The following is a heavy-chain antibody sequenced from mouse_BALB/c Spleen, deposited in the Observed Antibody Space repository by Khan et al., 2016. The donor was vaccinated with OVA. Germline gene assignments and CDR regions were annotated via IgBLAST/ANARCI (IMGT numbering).Heavy chain of an antibody. CDR3: ARSIMAN. V-gene: IGHV3-2*02. CDR2: ISYSGST. J-gene: IGHJ2*01. CDR1: GYSITSDYA. Sequence: EVQLVESGPGLVKPSQSLSLTCTVTGYSITSDYAWNWIRQFPGNKLEWMGYISYSGSTSYNPSLKSRISITRDTSKNQFFLHLNSVTTEDTATYYCARSIMANWGQGTTLTVSS.